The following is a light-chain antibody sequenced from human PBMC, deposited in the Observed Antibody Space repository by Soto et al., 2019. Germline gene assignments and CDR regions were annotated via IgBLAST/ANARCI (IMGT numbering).Light chain of an antibody. CDR2: AAS. Sequence: DIQMTPSPSSLSASVVYIVTITFRASQSIIFYLNWYQQKPGNAPKVLIYAASNLQTGVPSRFSGSGSGTDFTLTINSLQPEDFATYSCQKSYSTPITFGQGTRLEIK. CDR3: QKSYSTPIT. J-gene: IGKJ5*01. CDR1: QSIIFY. V-gene: IGKV1-39*01.